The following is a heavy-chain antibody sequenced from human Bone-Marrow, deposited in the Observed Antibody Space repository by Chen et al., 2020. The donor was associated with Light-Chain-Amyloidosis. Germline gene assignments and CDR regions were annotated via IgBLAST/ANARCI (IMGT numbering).Heavy chain of an antibody. CDR1: GFTFSSYS. CDR3: ARRLYSDSAAYQPSSFDV. D-gene: IGHD3-22*01. CDR2: IVREGNFV. V-gene: IGHV3-21*01. Sequence: EVQLVESGGDLVKPGGSLRLSCAASGFTFSSYSMNWVRQAPGRGLEWVAYIVREGNFVYYADSVKGRFFISRDNAKNSLFLQMSSLRVEDTALYYCARRLYSDSAAYQPSSFDVWGRGTIVTVSS. J-gene: IGHJ3*01.